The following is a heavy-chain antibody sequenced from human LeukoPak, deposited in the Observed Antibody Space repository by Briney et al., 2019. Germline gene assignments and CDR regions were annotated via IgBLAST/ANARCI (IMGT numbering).Heavy chain of an antibody. D-gene: IGHD6-13*01. J-gene: IGHJ4*02. V-gene: IGHV3-48*03. CDR1: GFTFSSYE. CDR2: ISVDGRTI. CDR3: ARDGTERD. Sequence: GGSLRLSCAASGFTFSSYEMNWVRQAPGKGLEWVSYISVDGRTIYYADSVKGRFTISRDNAKNSLYLHMNSLRAEDTAIYYCARDGTERDWGQGTLVTVSS.